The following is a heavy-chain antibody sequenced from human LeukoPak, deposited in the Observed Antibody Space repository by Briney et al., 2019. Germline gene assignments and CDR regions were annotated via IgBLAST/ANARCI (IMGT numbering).Heavy chain of an antibody. V-gene: IGHV1-8*01. CDR2: INPNSYNK. Sequence: ASVKVACKASGYIFTEYVINWVRQAAGQGPELMGWINPNSYNKAYTGKFQGRLTMTTNTSTTTVYMELSSLRSEDTAIYYCARGATFQRQALAYWGQGTLVIVSS. CDR1: GYIFTEYV. CDR3: ARGATFQRQALAY. D-gene: IGHD3-16*01. J-gene: IGHJ4*02.